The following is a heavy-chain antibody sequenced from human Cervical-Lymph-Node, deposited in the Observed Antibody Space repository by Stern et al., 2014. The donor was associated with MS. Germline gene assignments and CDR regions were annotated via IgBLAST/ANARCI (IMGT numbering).Heavy chain of an antibody. V-gene: IGHV1-18*01. CDR3: ARGLLGSENSFDI. CDR2: ISAYNGNS. J-gene: IGHJ3*02. CDR1: GYTFTSYG. Sequence: VQLVQSGAEVKKPGASVKVSCKASGYTFTSYGISWVRQAPGQGLEWMGWISAYNGNSNYPLKLQGRVPMTTATSTITAYMELRSLRSYDTAVYYCARGLLGSENSFDIWGQGTMVTVSS. D-gene: IGHD2-15*01.